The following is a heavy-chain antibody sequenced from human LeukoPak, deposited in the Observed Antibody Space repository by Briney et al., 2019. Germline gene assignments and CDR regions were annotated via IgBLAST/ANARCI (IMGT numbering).Heavy chain of an antibody. J-gene: IGHJ4*02. V-gene: IGHV4-34*01. CDR3: AFGGCTNGVCYRSGY. CDR1: GGSFSGYY. CDR2: INHSGGT. D-gene: IGHD2-8*01. Sequence: PSETLSLTCAVYGGSFSGYYWSWIRQPPGKGLEWIGEINHSGGTNYNPSLKSRVTISVDTSKNQFSLKLSSVTAADTAVYYCAFGGCTNGVCYRSGYWGQGTLVTVSS.